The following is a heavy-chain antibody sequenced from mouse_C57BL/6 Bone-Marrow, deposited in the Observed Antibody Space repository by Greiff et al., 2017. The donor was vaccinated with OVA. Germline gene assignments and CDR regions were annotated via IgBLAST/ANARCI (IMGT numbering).Heavy chain of an antibody. J-gene: IGHJ4*01. D-gene: IGHD1-1*01. V-gene: IGHV1-39*01. CDR3: ARYPYYYSSSYGYAMDY. Sequence: VQLKQSGPELVKPGASVKISCKASGYSFTDYNMNWVKQSNGKSLEWIGVINPNYGTTSYNQKFKGKATLTVDQSSSTAYMQLNSLTSEDSAFDYCARYPYYYSSSYGYAMDYWGQGTSVTVSS. CDR1: GYSFTDYN. CDR2: INPNYGTT.